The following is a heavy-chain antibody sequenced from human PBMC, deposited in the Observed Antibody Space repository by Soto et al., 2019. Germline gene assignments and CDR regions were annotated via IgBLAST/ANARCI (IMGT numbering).Heavy chain of an antibody. D-gene: IGHD3-9*01. V-gene: IGHV3-74*01. CDR3: ARATIRYFDWPGDN. CDR2: VNSDGSGT. Sequence: GGSLRLSCAASGVTFSNYWMHWVRQVPGKGLVWVSRVNSDGSGTYYADSVKGRFTISRDNAKNTLYLQMNSLRVEDTAVYYCARATIRYFDWPGDNWGQGTLVTVS. J-gene: IGHJ4*02. CDR1: GVTFSNYW.